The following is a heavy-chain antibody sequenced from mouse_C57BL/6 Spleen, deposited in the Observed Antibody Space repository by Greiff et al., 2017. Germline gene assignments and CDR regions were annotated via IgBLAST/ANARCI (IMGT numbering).Heavy chain of an antibody. J-gene: IGHJ4*01. CDR1: EFPFSDYG. CDR2: IKIGSSTN. D-gene: IGHD1-1*01. CDR3: ARERLLYYAMDY. V-gene: IGHV5-17*01. Sequence: EVKLMESGGGLVRPGGSLKLSCPASEFPFSDYGMPWVRQTPEKGLEWVAYIKIGSSTNYYADTVKGRFTISRDKAKNTLFLQMTRLRSEDTAMYYCARERLLYYAMDYWGQGTTVTVSS.